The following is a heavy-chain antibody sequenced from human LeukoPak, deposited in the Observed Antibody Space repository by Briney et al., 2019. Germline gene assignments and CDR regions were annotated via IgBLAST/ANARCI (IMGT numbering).Heavy chain of an antibody. J-gene: IGHJ4*02. CDR3: ARWSYSRGWSNY. CDR1: GGSISSYY. CDR2: IYYSGST. D-gene: IGHD6-19*01. V-gene: IGHV4-59*08. Sequence: SETLSLTCTVSGGSISSYYWSWIRQPPGKGLEWIGYIYYSGSTNYKPSLKSRVTISVDTSKNQFSLKLSSVTAADTAVYYCARWSYSRGWSNYWGQGTLVTVSS.